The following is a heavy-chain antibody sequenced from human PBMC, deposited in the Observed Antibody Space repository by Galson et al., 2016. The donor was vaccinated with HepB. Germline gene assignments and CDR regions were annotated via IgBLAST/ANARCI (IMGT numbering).Heavy chain of an antibody. Sequence: SVKVSCKASGYTFTDFYMHWVRQAPGQGLEWMGIINPSGGSASYAQKFQGRVTMTRDTSTSTVYMELSSLRSGDTAFYYCARDKSPYGGPPRDAFDIWGQGTMVTVSS. CDR2: INPSGGSA. V-gene: IGHV1-46*01. CDR3: ARDKSPYGGPPRDAFDI. CDR1: GYTFTDFY. J-gene: IGHJ3*02. D-gene: IGHD4-23*01.